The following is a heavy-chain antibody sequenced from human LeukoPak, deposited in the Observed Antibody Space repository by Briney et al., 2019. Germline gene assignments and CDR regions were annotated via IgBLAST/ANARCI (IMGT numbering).Heavy chain of an antibody. J-gene: IGHJ4*02. CDR2: IYYSGST. CDR1: GGSISSGDYY. V-gene: IGHV4-30-4*01. Sequence: SETLSLTCTVSGGSISSGDYYWSWIRQPPGKGLEWIGYIYYSGSTYYNPSLKSRDTISVDTSKNQFSLKLSSVTAADTAVYYCARGGYYYDSSGYYFDYWGQGTLVTVSS. CDR3: ARGGYYYDSSGYYFDY. D-gene: IGHD3-22*01.